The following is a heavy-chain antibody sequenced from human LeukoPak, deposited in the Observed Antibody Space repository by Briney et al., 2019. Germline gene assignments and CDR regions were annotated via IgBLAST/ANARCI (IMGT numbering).Heavy chain of an antibody. CDR3: AKDRYCSSTSCYGVIDY. J-gene: IGHJ4*02. Sequence: GASLRLSCAASGFTFSSYAMSWVRQAPGKGLEGVSVISDSGGSTYYTDSVKGRFPISRDNSKNTLYLQMNSLTAEDTAVYYCAKDRYCSSTSCYGVIDYWGQGTLVTVSS. V-gene: IGHV3-23*01. CDR1: GFTFSSYA. D-gene: IGHD2-2*01. CDR2: ISDSGGST.